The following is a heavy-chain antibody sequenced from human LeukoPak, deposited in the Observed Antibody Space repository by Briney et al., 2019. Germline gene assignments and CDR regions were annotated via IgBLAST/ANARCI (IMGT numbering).Heavy chain of an antibody. CDR3: ARAVGTTTGLFDY. CDR1: GYSISSGFY. J-gene: IGHJ4*02. Sequence: SETLSLTCTVSGYSISSGFYWGWIRQSPGKGLDWIGSIHYSKMTFYNPSLKSRVTMSLDTSKNRFSLNLSSVTAADTAVYYCARAVGTTTGLFDYWGQGALVTVSS. D-gene: IGHD1-26*01. CDR2: IHYSKMT. V-gene: IGHV4-38-2*02.